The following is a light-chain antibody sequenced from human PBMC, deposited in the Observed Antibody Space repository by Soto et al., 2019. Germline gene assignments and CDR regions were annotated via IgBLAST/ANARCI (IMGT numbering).Light chain of an antibody. J-gene: IGKJ1*01. Sequence: DIQMTQSPSTLSGSVGDRFTITCPASQTISSWLAWYHQKPGKAPKLLIYKASTLKSGVPSRFSGSGSGTEFTLTISSLQPDDFATYYCQHYNSYSEAFGQGTKVDIK. V-gene: IGKV1-5*03. CDR2: KAS. CDR3: QHYNSYSEA. CDR1: QTISSW.